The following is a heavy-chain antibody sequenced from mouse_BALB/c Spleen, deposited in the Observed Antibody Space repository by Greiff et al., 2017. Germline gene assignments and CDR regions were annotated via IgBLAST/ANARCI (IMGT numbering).Heavy chain of an antibody. Sequence: VQLQQSGAELAKPGASVKMSCKASGYTFTSYWMHWVKQRPGQGLEWIGYINPSTGYTEYNQKFKDKATLTADKSSSTAYMKLSSLTSEDSAVYEGARGGYYNDDGGIAYWGQGTLVTVSA. CDR3: ARGGYYNDDGGIAY. D-gene: IGHD2-12*01. V-gene: IGHV1-7*01. J-gene: IGHJ3*01. CDR2: INPSTGYT. CDR1: GYTFTSYW.